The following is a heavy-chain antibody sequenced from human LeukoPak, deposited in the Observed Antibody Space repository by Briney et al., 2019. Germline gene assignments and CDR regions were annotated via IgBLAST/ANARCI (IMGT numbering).Heavy chain of an antibody. CDR2: IYDSGST. V-gene: IGHV4-59*08. CDR3: ARHAGSTSREAADWFGP. CDR1: GGSISSYY. D-gene: IGHD2-2*01. J-gene: IGHJ5*02. Sequence: SETLSLTCTVSGGSISSYYWSWIRQPPGKGLEWIGYIYDSGSTNYNPSLKSRLTISVDTSKNQFSLKLSSVTAADTAVYYCARHAGSTSREAADWFGPWGQGTLVTVSS.